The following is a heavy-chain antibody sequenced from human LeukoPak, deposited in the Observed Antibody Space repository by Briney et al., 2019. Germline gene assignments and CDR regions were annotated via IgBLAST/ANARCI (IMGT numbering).Heavy chain of an antibody. CDR3: ASGGTRGVKTPTYYYYYYMDV. D-gene: IGHD3-10*01. V-gene: IGHV1-69*13. Sequence: ASVKVSCKASGGTFSSYASSWVRQAPGQGLEWMGGIIPSCGTANYAQKFQGRVTITADDSTSTAYMALSSPRSEDTAVYYCASGGTRGVKTPTYYYYYYMDVWGKGTTVTISS. J-gene: IGHJ6*03. CDR2: IIPSCGTA. CDR1: GGTFSSYA.